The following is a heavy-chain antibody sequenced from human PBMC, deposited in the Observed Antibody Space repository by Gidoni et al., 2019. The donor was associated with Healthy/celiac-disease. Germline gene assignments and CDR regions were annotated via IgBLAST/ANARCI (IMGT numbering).Heavy chain of an antibody. Sequence: QVQLVESGGGVVQPGRSLRLTCPASGFTFSSYAMHWVRQAPGKGLEWVAVISYDGSNKYYADSVKGRFTISRDNSKNTLYLQMNSLRAEDTAVYYCARSGVPAANHYYYYYGMDVWGQGTTVTVSS. CDR1: GFTFSSYA. CDR2: ISYDGSNK. J-gene: IGHJ6*02. CDR3: ARSGVPAANHYYYYYGMDV. D-gene: IGHD2-2*01. V-gene: IGHV3-30-3*01.